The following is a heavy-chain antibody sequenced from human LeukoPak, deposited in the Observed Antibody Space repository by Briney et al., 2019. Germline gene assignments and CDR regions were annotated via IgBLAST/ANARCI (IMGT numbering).Heavy chain of an antibody. D-gene: IGHD1-26*01. J-gene: IGHJ4*02. Sequence: LGESLKISCKGSGYSFTSYWFGWVRQMPGKGLEWMGIIYPRDSDTRYSPPFQGQVTISVDKSISAAYLQWSSLKASDTAMYYCARLGRGQSLDYWGQGTLVTVSS. CDR3: ARLGRGQSLDY. CDR1: GYSFTSYW. CDR2: IYPRDSDT. V-gene: IGHV5-51*01.